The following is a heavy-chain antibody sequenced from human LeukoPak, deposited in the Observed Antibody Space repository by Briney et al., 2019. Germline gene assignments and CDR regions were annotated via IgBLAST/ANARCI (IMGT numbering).Heavy chain of an antibody. V-gene: IGHV3-30-3*01. CDR1: GFTFSSYA. CDR3: AKDIGSLPAAKTYYYGMDV. J-gene: IGHJ6*02. CDR2: ISYDGSNK. D-gene: IGHD2-2*01. Sequence: PGRSLRLSCAASGFTFSSYAMHWVRQAPGKGLEWVAVISYDGSNKYYADSVKGRFTISRDNSKNTLYLQMNSLRAEDTALYYCAKDIGSLPAAKTYYYGMDVWGQGTTVTVSS.